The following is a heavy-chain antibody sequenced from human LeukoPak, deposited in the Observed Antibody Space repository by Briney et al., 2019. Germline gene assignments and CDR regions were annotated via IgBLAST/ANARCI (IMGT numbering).Heavy chain of an antibody. CDR3: AKMVREFYTISYYLDY. D-gene: IGHD2-8*01. CDR1: GFTFSSYA. Sequence: GGSLRLSCAVSGFTFSSYAMNWVRQAPGKGLEWVSEISGSGAGTYYADSVKGRFTISRDNSKNTLYLQMNSLRAEDTAVYYCAKMVREFYTISYYLDYWGQGTLVTVSS. V-gene: IGHV3-23*01. J-gene: IGHJ4*02. CDR2: ISGSGAGT.